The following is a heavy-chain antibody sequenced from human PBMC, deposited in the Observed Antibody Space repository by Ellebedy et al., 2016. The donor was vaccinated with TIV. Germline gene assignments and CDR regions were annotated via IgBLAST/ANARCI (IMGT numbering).Heavy chain of an antibody. V-gene: IGHV3-7*01. D-gene: IGHD3-16*01. J-gene: IGHJ5*02. CDR2: IYQDGSDQ. Sequence: PGGSLRLSCAASGFNFRSYWMTWVRQAPGKGLEWVANIYQDGSDQYYVDSVKGRFTISRDNAKNSLFLQMNSLRAEDTAVYYCARRGSYGDYAVQVNSWFDTWGQGTLVTVSS. CDR1: GFNFRSYW. CDR3: ARRGSYGDYAVQVNSWFDT.